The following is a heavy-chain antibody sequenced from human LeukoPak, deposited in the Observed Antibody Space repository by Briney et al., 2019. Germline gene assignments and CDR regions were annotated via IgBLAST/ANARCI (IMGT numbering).Heavy chain of an antibody. CDR1: GYSISSGYY. Sequence: SETLSLTCTVSGYSISSGYYWGWIRQPPGKGLEWIGEINHSGSTNYNPSLKSRVTISVDTSKNQFSLKLSSVTAADTAVYYCASRSYSSGWYRPYFDYWGQGTLVTVSS. D-gene: IGHD6-19*01. V-gene: IGHV4-38-2*02. J-gene: IGHJ4*02. CDR2: INHSGST. CDR3: ASRSYSSGWYRPYFDY.